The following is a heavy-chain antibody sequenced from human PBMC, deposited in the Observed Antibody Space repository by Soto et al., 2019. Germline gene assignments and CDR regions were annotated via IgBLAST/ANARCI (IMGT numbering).Heavy chain of an antibody. Sequence: SETLSLTCIVSNGSISSRSSYWGWIRQTPGKGLEWIGSIYYIGNTYYNPSLKSRVTISIDTSKTQFSLKLSSVTAADTAVYYCARGCKRPTIFVPLKKKSYNWFDPWGQGTLVTVSS. V-gene: IGHV4-39*01. CDR1: NGSISSRSSY. J-gene: IGHJ5*02. D-gene: IGHD3-3*01. CDR3: ARGCKRPTIFVPLKKKSYNWFDP. CDR2: IYYIGNT.